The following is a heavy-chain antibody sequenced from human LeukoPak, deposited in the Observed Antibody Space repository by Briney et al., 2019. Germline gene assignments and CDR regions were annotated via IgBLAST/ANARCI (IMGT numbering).Heavy chain of an antibody. CDR1: GYNFTHQW. CDR3: ARHSDVIGAI. Sequence: PGESLKISCKTSGYNFTHQWIGLVRPMSGSGLAWMGIIYPRDSDTIYSPSFQGHVTISADTSINTAYLEWSSLEASDTAIYYCARHSDVIGAIWGQGTLVTVSS. V-gene: IGHV5-51*01. CDR2: IYPRDSDT. J-gene: IGHJ4*02. D-gene: IGHD3-10*01.